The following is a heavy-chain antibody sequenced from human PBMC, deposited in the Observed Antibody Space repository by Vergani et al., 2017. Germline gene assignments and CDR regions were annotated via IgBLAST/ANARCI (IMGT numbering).Heavy chain of an antibody. Sequence: QVQLQESGPGLVKPSETLSLTCTVSGGSISSYYWSWIRQPPGKGLEWIGYIYYSGSTYYNPSLKSRVTISVDTSKNQFSLKLSSVTAADTAVYYCARGSQYYFDLWGRGTLVTVSS. CDR2: IYYSGST. J-gene: IGHJ2*01. V-gene: IGHV4-59*12. CDR3: ARGSQYYFDL. CDR1: GGSISSYY.